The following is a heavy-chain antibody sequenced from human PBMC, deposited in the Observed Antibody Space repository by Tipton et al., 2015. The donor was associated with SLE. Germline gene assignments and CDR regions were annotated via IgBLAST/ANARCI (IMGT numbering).Heavy chain of an antibody. CDR1: GGSFSGYY. CDR3: ARQRLRYSSSWSPNWFDP. D-gene: IGHD6-13*01. Sequence: TLSLTCTVYGGSFSGYYWSWIRQPPGKGLEGIGTIYYSGSTYYNPSLKSRVTISVDTSKNQFSLRLNSVTAADTALYYCARQRLRYSSSWSPNWFDPWGQGTLVTVSS. CDR2: IYYSGST. J-gene: IGHJ5*02. V-gene: IGHV4-34*01.